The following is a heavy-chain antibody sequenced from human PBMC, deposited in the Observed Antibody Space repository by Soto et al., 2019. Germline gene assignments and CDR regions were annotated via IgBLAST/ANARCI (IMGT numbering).Heavy chain of an antibody. CDR2: ISSGSSNI. CDR3: ASTTVVAATFDF. J-gene: IGHJ4*02. Sequence: EVHLVESGGGLVKPGGPLTLSCAASGFAFRSYNMNWVRQAPGKGLEWVASISSGSSNIYYADSVKGRFTISRDNAKNSLFLQMDSLRAEDSAVYYCASTTVVAATFDFWGQGTLVTVSS. V-gene: IGHV3-21*01. D-gene: IGHD2-15*01. CDR1: GFAFRSYN.